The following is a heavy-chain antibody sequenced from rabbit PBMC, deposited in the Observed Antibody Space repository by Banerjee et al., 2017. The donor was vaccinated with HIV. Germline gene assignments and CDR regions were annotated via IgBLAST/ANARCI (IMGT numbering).Heavy chain of an antibody. CDR3: ARDLAGVIGWNFNL. J-gene: IGHJ4*01. CDR2: IYTGSSGVT. CDR1: GFSFSSSHY. D-gene: IGHD4-1*01. Sequence: LEESGGDLVQPGASLTLTCIASGFSFSSSHYMCWVRQAPGKGLEWITCIYTGSSGVTYYASWAKGRFTISKTSSTTVTLQMTSLTAADTATYFCARDLAGVIGWNFNLWGPGTLVTDS. V-gene: IGHV1S40*01.